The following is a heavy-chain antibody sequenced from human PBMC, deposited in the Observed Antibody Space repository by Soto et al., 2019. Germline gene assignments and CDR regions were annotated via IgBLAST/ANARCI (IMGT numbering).Heavy chain of an antibody. V-gene: IGHV1-69*13. Sequence: SVKVSCKASGGSFGNSAINWVRQTPGQGLEWLGGFIPVYRTLNYAQKFQGRVTITADESTGTAYMTLSSLASDDTAVYYCATGVVWIGYFTVDSWGQGTRVTVSS. CDR1: GGSFGNSA. J-gene: IGHJ4*02. CDR3: ATGVVWIGYFTVDS. D-gene: IGHD3-3*01. CDR2: FIPVYRTL.